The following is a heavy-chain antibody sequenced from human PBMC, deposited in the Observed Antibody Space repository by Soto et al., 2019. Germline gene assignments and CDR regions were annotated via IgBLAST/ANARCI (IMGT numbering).Heavy chain of an antibody. V-gene: IGHV1-69*13. Sequence: SVKVSCKASGGSFGNSAINWVRQTPGQGLEWLGGFIPVYRTLNYAQKFQGRVTITADESTGTAYMTLSSLASDDTAVYYCATGVVWIGYFTVDSWGQGTRVTVSS. CDR1: GGSFGNSA. J-gene: IGHJ4*02. CDR3: ATGVVWIGYFTVDS. D-gene: IGHD3-3*01. CDR2: FIPVYRTL.